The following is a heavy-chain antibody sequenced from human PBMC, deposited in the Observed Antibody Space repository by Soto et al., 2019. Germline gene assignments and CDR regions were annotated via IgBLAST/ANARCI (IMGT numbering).Heavy chain of an antibody. CDR1: GGSISSYY. D-gene: IGHD6-13*01. CDR3: AREGSSWYLANWFDP. J-gene: IGHJ5*02. CDR2: IYYSGST. V-gene: IGHV4-59*01. Sequence: PSXTLSLTCTVSGGSISSYYWSWIRQPPGKGLEWLGYIYYSGSTNYNPSLKSRVTISVDTSKNQFSLKLSSVTAADTAVYYCAREGSSWYLANWFDPWGQGTLVTVSS.